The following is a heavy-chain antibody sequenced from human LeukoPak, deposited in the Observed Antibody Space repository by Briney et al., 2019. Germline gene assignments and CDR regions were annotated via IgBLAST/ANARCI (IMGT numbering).Heavy chain of an antibody. Sequence: GGSLRLSCAASGFTFSSYSMNWVRQAPGKGLEWVSAISGSGGSTYYADSVKGRFTISRDNSKNTLYLQMNSLRAEDTAVYYCAKVHSSGWYEVDYWGQGTLVTVSS. CDR2: ISGSGGST. D-gene: IGHD6-19*01. V-gene: IGHV3-23*01. CDR3: AKVHSSGWYEVDY. J-gene: IGHJ4*02. CDR1: GFTFSSYS.